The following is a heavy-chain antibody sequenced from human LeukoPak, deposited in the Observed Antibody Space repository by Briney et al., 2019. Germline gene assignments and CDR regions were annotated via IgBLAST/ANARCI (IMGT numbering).Heavy chain of an antibody. J-gene: IGHJ4*02. CDR1: GFTFNAFW. V-gene: IGHV3-7*01. Sequence: PGGSLRLSCAASGFTFNAFWMTLLRQAPGKGLEGVANIKQDGSEAYYVDSVKGRFIIFRDHAKKSVYLQLNSLRAEDTAVYYCAAGTSGSSYFHVDYWGQGTLVTVSS. CDR2: IKQDGSEA. D-gene: IGHD1-26*01. CDR3: AAGTSGSSYFHVDY.